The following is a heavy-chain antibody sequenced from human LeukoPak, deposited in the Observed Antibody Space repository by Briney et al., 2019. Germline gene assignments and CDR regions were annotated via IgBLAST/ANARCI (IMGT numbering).Heavy chain of an antibody. D-gene: IGHD6-13*01. V-gene: IGHV1-69*06. Sequence: ASVKVSCKVSGYTLTELSMHWVRQAPGQGLEWMGGIIPIFGTANYAQKFQGRVTITADKSTSTAYMELSSLRSEDTAVYYCASKGAASNWFDPWGQGTLVTVSS. CDR2: IIPIFGTA. CDR1: GYTLTELS. J-gene: IGHJ5*02. CDR3: ASKGAASNWFDP.